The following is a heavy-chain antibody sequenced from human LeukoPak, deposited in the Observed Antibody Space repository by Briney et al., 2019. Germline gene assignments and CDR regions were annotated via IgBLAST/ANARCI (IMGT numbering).Heavy chain of an antibody. D-gene: IGHD3-10*01. CDR2: IIPIFGTA. CDR1: GYTFISYA. CDR3: ARAEVRGVIPCYFDY. J-gene: IGHJ4*02. V-gene: IGHV1-69*13. Sequence: ASVKVSCKASGYTFISYAMNWVRQAPGQGLEWMGGIIPIFGTANYAQKFQGRVTITADESTSTAYMELSSLRSEDTAVYYCARAEVRGVIPCYFDYWGQGTLVTVSS.